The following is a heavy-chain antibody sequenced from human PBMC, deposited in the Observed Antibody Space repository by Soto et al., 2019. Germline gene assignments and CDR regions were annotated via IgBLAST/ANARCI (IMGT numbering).Heavy chain of an antibody. V-gene: IGHV4-30-2*01. D-gene: IGHD6-6*01. Sequence: SETLSLTCAVSGGSISSGGYSWSWIRQPPGKGLEWIGYIYHSGSTYYNPSLKSRVTISVDRSKNQFSLKLSSVTAADTAVYYCARAIFRGSSYRLPPRYYFDYWGQGTLVTVSS. CDR2: IYHSGST. CDR1: GGSISSGGYS. J-gene: IGHJ4*02. CDR3: ARAIFRGSSYRLPPRYYFDY.